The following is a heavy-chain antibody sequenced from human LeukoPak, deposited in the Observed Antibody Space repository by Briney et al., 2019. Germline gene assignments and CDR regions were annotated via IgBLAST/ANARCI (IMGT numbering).Heavy chain of an antibody. CDR1: GGSVSSGSYY. D-gene: IGHD6-6*01. J-gene: IGHJ5*02. CDR3: ARESSWFDP. V-gene: IGHV4-61*01. Sequence: SETLSLTCIVSGGSVSSGSYYWSWIRQPPGKGLEWIGYIYYSGSTNYNPSLKSRVTISVDTSKNQFSLKLSSVTAADTAVYYCARESSWFDPWGQGTLVTVSS. CDR2: IYYSGST.